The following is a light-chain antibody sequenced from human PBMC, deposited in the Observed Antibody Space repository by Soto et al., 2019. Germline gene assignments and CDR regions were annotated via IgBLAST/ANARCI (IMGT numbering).Light chain of an antibody. CDR1: SSDVGGYNY. J-gene: IGLJ2*01. CDR3: SSYTSSSTFVV. Sequence: QSALTQPASVSGSPGQSITISCTGTSSDVGGYNYVSWYQQHPGKAPKLMIYDVSNRPSGVSNRFSGSKSGNTACLTISGLQAEDEADYYCSSYTSSSTFVVFGGGTKVNVL. CDR2: DVS. V-gene: IGLV2-14*01.